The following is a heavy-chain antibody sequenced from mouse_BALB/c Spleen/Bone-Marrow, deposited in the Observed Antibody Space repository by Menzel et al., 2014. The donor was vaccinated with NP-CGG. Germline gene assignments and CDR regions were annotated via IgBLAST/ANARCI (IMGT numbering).Heavy chain of an antibody. V-gene: IGHV7-3*02. Sequence: EVKLVESGGGLVQPGGSLRLSCATSGFTFTDYYMSWVRQPPGKALEWLGFIRNKANGYTTEYSASVKGRLTISRDNSQSILYLQMNTLRAEDSATYYCARALIVFDYWGQGTTLTVSS. CDR1: GFTFTDYY. CDR2: IRNKANGYTT. CDR3: ARALIVFDY. J-gene: IGHJ2*01.